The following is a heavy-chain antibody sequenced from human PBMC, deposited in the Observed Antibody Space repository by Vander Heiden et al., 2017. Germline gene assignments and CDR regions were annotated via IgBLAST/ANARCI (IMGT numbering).Heavy chain of an antibody. Sequence: EVQLVQSGAEVNKPGESLKISCKASVYHFVNNWIGWVRQMPGKGLEWMGVIYPADSDTKYSPSFQGQVTISADKSITTAYLQWSSLKASDTAIYYCVRTSNYVNYWGQGTLVTVSS. CDR1: VYHFVNNW. D-gene: IGHD4-4*01. CDR3: VRTSNYVNY. J-gene: IGHJ4*02. CDR2: IYPADSDT. V-gene: IGHV5-51*01.